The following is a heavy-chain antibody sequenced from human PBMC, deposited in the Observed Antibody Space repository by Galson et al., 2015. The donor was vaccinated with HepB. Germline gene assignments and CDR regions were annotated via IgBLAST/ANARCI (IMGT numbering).Heavy chain of an antibody. CDR1: GFTVSSNY. CDR3: AREGYCSVTSCSV. CDR2: IHSGGST. J-gene: IGHJ4*02. V-gene: IGHV3-53*01. Sequence: SLRLSCAASGFTVSSNYMIWVRQAPGKGLEWVSLIHSGGSTYYADSVKGRFTISRDNSKNTMYLQMNSLRAEDTAVYYCAREGYCSVTSCSVWGQGTLVTVSS. D-gene: IGHD2-2*01.